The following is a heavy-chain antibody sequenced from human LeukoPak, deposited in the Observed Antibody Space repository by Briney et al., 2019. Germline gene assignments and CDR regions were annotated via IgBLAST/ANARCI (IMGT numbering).Heavy chain of an antibody. CDR3: AKMVTNAFDI. V-gene: IGHV4-59*08. J-gene: IGHJ3*02. Sequence: PSETLSLTCTVSDGSVSSYYWSWIRQPPGKGLERIGYIYYTGSISYNPSLKTRVTISVDTSKNQFSLRLTSVSAADTAVYYCAKMVTNAFDIWGQGTLVTVSS. CDR1: DGSVSSYY. D-gene: IGHD5-18*01. CDR2: IYYTGSI.